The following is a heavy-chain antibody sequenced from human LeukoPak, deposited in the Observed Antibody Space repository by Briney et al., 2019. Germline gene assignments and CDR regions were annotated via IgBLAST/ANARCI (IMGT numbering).Heavy chain of an antibody. CDR3: AKGGFGIAAADYYFDY. J-gene: IGHJ4*02. CDR2: ISWDGGRT. V-gene: IGHV3-43*01. Sequence: GGSLRLSCAASGFTFDDYTMPWVRQAPGKGLEWVSLISWDGGRTYYADSVKGRFTISRDNSKNSLYLQMNSLRTEDTALYYCAKGGFGIAAADYYFDYWGQGTLVTVSS. D-gene: IGHD6-13*01. CDR1: GFTFDDYT.